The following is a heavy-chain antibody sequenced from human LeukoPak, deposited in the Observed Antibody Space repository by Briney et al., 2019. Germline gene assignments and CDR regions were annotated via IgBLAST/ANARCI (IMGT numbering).Heavy chain of an antibody. V-gene: IGHV3-7*01. J-gene: IGHJ4*02. CDR1: EFTFSNYW. CDR3: ARLAHNAWYAIDY. D-gene: IGHD6-13*01. Sequence: GGSLGLSCVASEFTFSNYWMSWVRQAPGKGLEWVANIIPDGSEKYYVDSVKGRFTISRDNPKNSLYLQISSLRAEDSAVYYCARLAHNAWYAIDYWGQGTLVTVSS. CDR2: IIPDGSEK.